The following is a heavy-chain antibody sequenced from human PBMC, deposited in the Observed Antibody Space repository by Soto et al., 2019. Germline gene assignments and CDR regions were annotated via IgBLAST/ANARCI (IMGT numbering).Heavy chain of an antibody. CDR1: GFTFSSYG. J-gene: IGHJ4*02. CDR2: ISYDGSNK. V-gene: IGHV3-30*18. D-gene: IGHD3-10*01. Sequence: GGSLRLSCAASGFTFSSYGMHWVRQAPGKGLEWVAVISYDGSNKYYADSVKGRFTISRDNSKNTLYLQMNSLRAEDTAVYYCAKSHLRTFDYWGQGTLVTVSS. CDR3: AKSHLRTFDY.